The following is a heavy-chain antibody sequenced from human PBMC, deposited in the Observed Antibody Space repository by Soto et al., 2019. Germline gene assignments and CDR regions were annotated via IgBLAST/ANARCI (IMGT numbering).Heavy chain of an antibody. CDR2: ISPYRGSR. J-gene: IGHJ4*02. V-gene: IGHV1-18*04. CDR3: ARKQYEFGDLYYVNY. D-gene: IGHD4-17*01. Sequence: QVPLVQSGGEVKRPGASVKVSCKASGYDFERFPISWVRQARGQGLEWMGLISPYRGSRYYAEKFQGRVTMTTDTSKSTAYMELTRLTTDDTAVYFGARKQYEFGDLYYVNYWGQGTRVTVSS. CDR1: GYDFERFP.